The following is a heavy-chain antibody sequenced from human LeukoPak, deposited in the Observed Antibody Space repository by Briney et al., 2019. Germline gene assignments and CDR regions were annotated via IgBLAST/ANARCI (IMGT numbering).Heavy chain of an antibody. CDR1: GFTFSSYS. J-gene: IGHJ4*02. Sequence: GGSLRLSCAASGFTFSSYSMSWVRQAPGKGLEWVSSITNTGDYKYSADSVKGRFTISRDNTKNSLYLQMNSLRAEDTAVYYCARDGRAYSYRYYFDNWGQGTLVTVSS. CDR3: ARDGRAYSYRYYFDN. V-gene: IGHV3-21*01. CDR2: ITNTGDYK. D-gene: IGHD5-18*01.